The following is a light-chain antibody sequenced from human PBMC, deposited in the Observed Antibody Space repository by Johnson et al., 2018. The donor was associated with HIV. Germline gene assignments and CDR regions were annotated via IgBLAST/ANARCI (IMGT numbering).Light chain of an antibody. V-gene: IGLV1-51*01. J-gene: IGLJ1*01. CDR1: SSNIGNNY. CDR2: DNS. Sequence: QPVLTQPPSVSAAPGQKVTISCSGSSSNIGNNYVSWYQQLPGTAPKLLIYDNSNRPSGIPDRFSGSKSGTSATLAITGLQTGDEADYYCGAWDSSLSADVVGTGTQGTV. CDR3: GAWDSSLSADV.